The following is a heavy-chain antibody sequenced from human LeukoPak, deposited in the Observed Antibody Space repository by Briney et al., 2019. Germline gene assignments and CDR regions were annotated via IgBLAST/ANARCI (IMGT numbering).Heavy chain of an antibody. V-gene: IGHV3-23*01. D-gene: IGHD6-13*01. CDR3: ASYSDPIAAAGTGFDY. CDR1: GFTFSSYA. CDR2: ISGSGGST. J-gene: IGHJ4*02. Sequence: GGSLRLSCAASGFTFSSYAMSWVRQAPGKGLEWVSAISGSGGSTYYADSVKGRFTISRDNSKNTLYLQMNSLRAEDTAVYYCASYSDPIAAAGTGFDYWGQGNLVTVSS.